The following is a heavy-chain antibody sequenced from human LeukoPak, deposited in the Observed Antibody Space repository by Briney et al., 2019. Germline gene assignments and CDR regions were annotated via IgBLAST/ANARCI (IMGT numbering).Heavy chain of an antibody. CDR2: IYYSGST. D-gene: IGHD4-11*01. CDR1: GGSISSSSYY. J-gene: IGHJ4*02. Sequence: SETLSLTCTVSGGSISSSSYYWGWIRQPPGKGLEWIGSIYYSGSTYYNPSLKSRVTISVDTSKNQFSLQLNSVTPEDTAVYYCSRDSTVDSRNIWGQGTQVVVSS. V-gene: IGHV4-39*07. CDR3: SRDSTVDSRNI.